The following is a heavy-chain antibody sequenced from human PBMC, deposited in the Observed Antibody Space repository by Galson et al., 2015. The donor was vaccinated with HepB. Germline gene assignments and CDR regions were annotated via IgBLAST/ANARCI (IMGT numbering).Heavy chain of an antibody. D-gene: IGHD3-10*01. CDR3: ARASDGSSSRFDY. V-gene: IGHV4-30-2*01. Sequence: TLSLTCAVSGGSISSGGYSWSWIRQPPGKGLEWIGYIYHSGSTYYNPSLKSRVTISVDRSKNQFSLKLSSVTAADTAVYYCARASDGSSSRFDYWGQGTLVTVSS. CDR1: GGSISSGGYS. CDR2: IYHSGST. J-gene: IGHJ4*02.